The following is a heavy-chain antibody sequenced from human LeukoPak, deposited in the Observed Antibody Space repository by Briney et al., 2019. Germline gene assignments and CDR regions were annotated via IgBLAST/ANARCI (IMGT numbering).Heavy chain of an antibody. CDR3: ARDPGSGYEEHFDY. CDR1: GFIFSDYY. J-gene: IGHJ4*02. D-gene: IGHD5-12*01. V-gene: IGHV3-11*01. Sequence: PGGSLRLSCAASGFIFSDYYMSWIRQAPGKGLGWVSYISSSGSSIYYADSVKGRFTISRDNAKDSLYLQMNSLRAEDTAVYYCARDPGSGYEEHFDYWGQGPLVTVSS. CDR2: ISSSGSSI.